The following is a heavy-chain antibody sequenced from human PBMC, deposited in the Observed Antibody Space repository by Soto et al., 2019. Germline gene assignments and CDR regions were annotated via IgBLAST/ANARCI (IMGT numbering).Heavy chain of an antibody. J-gene: IGHJ4*02. CDR2: INPSGGST. D-gene: IGHD5-18*01. Sequence: QVQLVQSGAEVKKPGASVKVSCKASGYTFTSYYMHWVRQAPGQGLEWMGIINPSGGSTSYAQKFQGRVTRTRDTSTSTVYMELSSLRSEDTAVYYCARGQLGVGYSYVPFDYWGQGTLVTVSS. CDR3: ARGQLGVGYSYVPFDY. V-gene: IGHV1-46*01. CDR1: GYTFTSYY.